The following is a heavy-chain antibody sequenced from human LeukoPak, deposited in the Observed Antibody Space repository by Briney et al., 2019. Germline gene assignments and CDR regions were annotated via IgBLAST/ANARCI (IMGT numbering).Heavy chain of an antibody. D-gene: IGHD5-18*01. CDR1: GCTFSSYG. J-gene: IGHJ4*02. V-gene: IGHV3-33*08. CDR2: IWYDGSNK. Sequence: GGSLSLSCVASGCTFSSYGWHWIRQAPGKGLEWVAVIWYDGSNKYYVDSVKGRFTISRDNSKNTVYLQMNSLRAEDTAVYYCARFGQRYSFDYWGQGTLVTVSS. CDR3: ARFGQRYSFDY.